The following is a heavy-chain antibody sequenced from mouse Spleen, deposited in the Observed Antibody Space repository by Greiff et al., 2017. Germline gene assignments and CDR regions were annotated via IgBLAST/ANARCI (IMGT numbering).Heavy chain of an antibody. Sequence: EVLLVESGPGMVKPSQSLSLTCTVTGYSITSGYDWHWIRHFPGNKLEWMGYISYSGSTNYNPSLKSRISITHDTSKNQFFLKLNSVTTEDTATYYCAREDSSGSFAYWGQGTLVTVSA. V-gene: IGHV3-1*01. CDR1: GYSITSGYD. J-gene: IGHJ3*01. CDR2: ISYSGST. CDR3: AREDSSGSFAY. D-gene: IGHD3-2*02.